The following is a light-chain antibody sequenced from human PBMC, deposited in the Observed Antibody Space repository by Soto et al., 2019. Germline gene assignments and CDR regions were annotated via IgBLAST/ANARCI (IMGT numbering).Light chain of an antibody. V-gene: IGLV2-8*01. Sequence: QSVLTQPPSASGSPGQSVTISCTGTSSDIGTYDYVSWYQHLPDKAPKLIIYEVSKRPSGVPDRLSASKSGTSGSLAITGLQAEDEGHYYCQSYDRGLTAYVFGTGTKLTVL. CDR2: EVS. J-gene: IGLJ1*01. CDR1: SSDIGTYDY. CDR3: QSYDRGLTAYV.